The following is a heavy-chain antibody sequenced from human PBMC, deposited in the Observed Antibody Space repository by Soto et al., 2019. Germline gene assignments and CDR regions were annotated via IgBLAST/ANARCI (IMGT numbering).Heavy chain of an antibody. CDR1: GFTFSSYG. Sequence: VGSLRLSCAASGFTFSSYGMHWVRQAPGKGLEWVAVISYDGSNKYYADSVKGRFTISRDNSKNTLYLQMNSLRAEDTAVYYCAKEVSSGYFDYWGQGTLVTV. CDR3: AKEVSSGYFDY. V-gene: IGHV3-30*18. J-gene: IGHJ4*02. CDR2: ISYDGSNK. D-gene: IGHD3-22*01.